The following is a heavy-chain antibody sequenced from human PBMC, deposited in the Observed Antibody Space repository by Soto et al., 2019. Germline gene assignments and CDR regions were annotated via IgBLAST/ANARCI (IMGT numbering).Heavy chain of an antibody. CDR2: ISAHNGNT. Sequence: QVHLVQSGAEVKKPGASVKVSCKGSGYAFTTYGITWVRQAPGQGLEWMGWISAHNGNTNYAQKLQGRVTVTRDTSTSTACMELRSLRSDDTGVYYCARGGYGDYWGQGALVTVSS. J-gene: IGHJ4*02. CDR3: ARGGYGDY. V-gene: IGHV1-18*01. D-gene: IGHD1-1*01. CDR1: GYAFTTYG.